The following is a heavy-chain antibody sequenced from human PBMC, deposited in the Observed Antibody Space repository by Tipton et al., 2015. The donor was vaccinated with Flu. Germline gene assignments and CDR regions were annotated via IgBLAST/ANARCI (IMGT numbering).Heavy chain of an antibody. CDR3: AKDQGYCSSTSCLPDY. J-gene: IGHJ4*02. CDR1: GFTFDDYA. D-gene: IGHD2-2*01. CDR2: ISWNSGSI. Sequence: AVSGFTFDDYAMHWVRQAPGKGLEWVSGISWNSGSIGYADSVKGRFTISRDNAKNSLYLQMNSLRAEDTALYYCAKDQGYCSSTSCLPDYWGQGTLVTVSS. V-gene: IGHV3-9*01.